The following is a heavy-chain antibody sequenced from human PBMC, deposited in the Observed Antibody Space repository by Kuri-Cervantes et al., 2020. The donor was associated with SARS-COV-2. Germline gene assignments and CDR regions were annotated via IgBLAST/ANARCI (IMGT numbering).Heavy chain of an antibody. CDR2: INAGNGNT. V-gene: IGHV1-3*01. D-gene: IGHD2-8*01. J-gene: IGHJ4*02. CDR3: ATMGGQD. CDR1: GYTFTSYA. Sequence: ASVKVSCKASGYTFTSYAMHWVRQAPGQRLEWMGWINAGNGNTKYSQKFQGRVTITRDTSASTAYMDLGSLKSEDTAVYYCATMGGQDWGQGSLVTVSS.